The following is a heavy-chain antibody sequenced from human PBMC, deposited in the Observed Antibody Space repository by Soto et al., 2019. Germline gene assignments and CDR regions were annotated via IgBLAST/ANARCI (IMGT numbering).Heavy chain of an antibody. D-gene: IGHD3-10*01. CDR2: ITSYNANT. V-gene: IGHV1-18*01. Sequence: VHLVQSAVEVKKPGASVKVSCKTSGYTFTSYGISWVRQAPGQGLEWMGRITSYNANTNYAQKFQVRVPMTKNKATATAYLELTILRSDDTAVNYCASNNYGLWRLTADAWGQRTLVTVS. CDR1: GYTFTSYG. CDR3: ASNNYGLWRLTADA. J-gene: IGHJ5*02.